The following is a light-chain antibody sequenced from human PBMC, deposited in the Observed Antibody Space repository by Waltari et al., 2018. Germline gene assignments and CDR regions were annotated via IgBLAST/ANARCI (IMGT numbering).Light chain of an antibody. J-gene: IGKJ2*01. CDR2: KAS. CDR1: QSISSW. V-gene: IGKV1-5*03. CDR3: QQYNSYSPYT. Sequence: DIQMTQSPSTLSASVGDRVTITYRASQSISSWLAWYQQKPGKAPKILIYKASSLESGVPSRFSGSGSGTEFTLTISSLQPDDFATYYCQQYNSYSPYTFGQGTKLEIK.